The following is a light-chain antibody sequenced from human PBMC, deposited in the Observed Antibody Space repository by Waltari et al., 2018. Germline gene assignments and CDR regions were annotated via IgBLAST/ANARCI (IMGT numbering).Light chain of an antibody. CDR2: WAS. V-gene: IGKV4-1*01. Sequence: DIVMTQSPDSLAVSLGERATINCKSGQSVLYSSNNKDYLAWYKQKPGQPTKLLFYWASTRESGVPDRFSGSGSGTDFTLTISSLQAEDVAVYYCQQYHSFPYTFGQGTKLEIK. CDR3: QQYHSFPYT. CDR1: QSVLYSSNNKDY. J-gene: IGKJ2*01.